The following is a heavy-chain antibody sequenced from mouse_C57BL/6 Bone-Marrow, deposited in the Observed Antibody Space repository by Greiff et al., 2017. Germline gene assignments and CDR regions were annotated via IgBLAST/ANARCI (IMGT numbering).Heavy chain of an antibody. D-gene: IGHD1-1*01. Sequence: VQLQQPGAELVKPGAAVKMSCKASGYTFTSYWITWVKQRPGQGLEWIGDIYPGSGSTNYNEKFKSKATLTVDTSSSTAYMQLSSLTSEDSAVYYCARDYGSGQYYFDYWGQGTTLTVSS. CDR2: IYPGSGST. J-gene: IGHJ2*01. CDR3: ARDYGSGQYYFDY. CDR1: GYTFTSYW. V-gene: IGHV1-55*01.